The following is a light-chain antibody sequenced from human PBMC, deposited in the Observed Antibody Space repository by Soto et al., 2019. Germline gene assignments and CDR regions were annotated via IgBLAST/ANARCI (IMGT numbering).Light chain of an antibody. CDR2: GAS. V-gene: IGKV3-15*01. Sequence: EIVMTQSPATLSVSPGERATLSCRASQSVSSNLAWYQQKPGQAPRLLIYGASTRATGIPARFSRSGSGTEFTLTISSLQSEDFAVYYCQQYNNWPLLSFGRGTKVEIK. CDR1: QSVSSN. CDR3: QQYNNWPLLS. J-gene: IGKJ4*01.